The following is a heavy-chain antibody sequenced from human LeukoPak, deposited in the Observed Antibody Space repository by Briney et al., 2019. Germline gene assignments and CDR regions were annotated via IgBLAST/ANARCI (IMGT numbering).Heavy chain of an antibody. CDR3: ARDRDIVVVPAAIRLDAFDI. Sequence: ASVKVSCKASGYTFTSYAMHWVRQAPGQRLEWMGWINAGNGNTKYSQKFQGRVTITRDTSASTAYMELSSLRSEDTAVYYCARDRDIVVVPAAIRLDAFDIWGQGTMVTVSS. CDR1: GYTFTSYA. V-gene: IGHV1-3*01. J-gene: IGHJ3*02. D-gene: IGHD2-2*01. CDR2: INAGNGNT.